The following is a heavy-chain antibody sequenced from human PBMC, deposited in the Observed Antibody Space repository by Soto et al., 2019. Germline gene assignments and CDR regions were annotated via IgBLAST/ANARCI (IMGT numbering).Heavy chain of an antibody. V-gene: IGHV3-30-3*01. CDR2: ISYDGSNK. CDR1: GFTFSSYA. CDR3: ARDRGDAFDI. J-gene: IGHJ3*02. Sequence: QVQLVESGGGVVQPGRSLRLSCAASGFTFSSYAMHWVRQAPGKGLEWVAVISYDGSNKYYADSVKGGFTISRDNSKNTLYLQMNSLRAEDTAVYYCARDRGDAFDIWGQGTMVTVSS.